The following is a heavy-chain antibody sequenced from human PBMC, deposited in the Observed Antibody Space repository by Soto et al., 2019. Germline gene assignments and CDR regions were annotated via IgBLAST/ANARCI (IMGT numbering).Heavy chain of an antibody. CDR3: ARAAGYDSSTYYFNIVDS. D-gene: IGHD3-22*01. V-gene: IGHV3-74*01. CDR1: GFTFSSYW. Sequence: PGGSLRLSCAASGFTFSSYWMHWVRQAPGRGLVCVSRINSDGSSTNYADSVKGRFTISRDNAKNTLYLQMNSLRAEDTAVYYCARAAGYDSSTYYFNIVDSWGQGTLVTVSS. CDR2: INSDGSST. J-gene: IGHJ4*02.